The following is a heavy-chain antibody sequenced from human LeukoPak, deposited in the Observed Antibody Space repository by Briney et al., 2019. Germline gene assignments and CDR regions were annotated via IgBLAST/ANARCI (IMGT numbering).Heavy chain of an antibody. CDR1: GYTFTGYY. CDR2: INPNSGGT. V-gene: IGHV1-2*02. CDR3: ATVPVGGTNYLPDY. J-gene: IGHJ4*02. Sequence: GASVKVSCKASGYTFTGYYMHWVRQAPGQGLEWMGWINPNSGGTNYAQKFQGRVTMTEDTSTDTAYMELSSLRSEDTAVYYCATVPVGGTNYLPDYWGQGTLVTVSS. D-gene: IGHD4/OR15-4a*01.